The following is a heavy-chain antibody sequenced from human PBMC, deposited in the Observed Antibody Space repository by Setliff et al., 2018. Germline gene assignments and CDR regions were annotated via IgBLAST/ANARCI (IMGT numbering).Heavy chain of an antibody. CDR1: GFTFSDYY. V-gene: IGHV3-11*04. CDR2: ISSSGTTI. CDR3: ARDRWYSTSQSGLNAFDI. J-gene: IGHJ3*02. D-gene: IGHD6-13*01. Sequence: GESLRLSCAASGFTFSDYYMTWIRQAPGKGLEWVSSISSSGTTIYYADSLKGRFTISRDNAKKSLFLQMNSLRAEDTAVYYCARDRWYSTSQSGLNAFDIWGQGTMVTVSS.